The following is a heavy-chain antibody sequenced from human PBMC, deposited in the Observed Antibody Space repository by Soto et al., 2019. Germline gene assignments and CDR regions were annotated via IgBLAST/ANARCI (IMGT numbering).Heavy chain of an antibody. V-gene: IGHV3-33*01. D-gene: IGHD3-3*01. CDR2: IWYDGSDK. CDR3: ARGVGHYYYGMDV. CDR1: GFSFSSYG. Sequence: QVQLVESGGGVVQPGRSLRLSCATSGFSFSSYGMHWVRQAPGKGLEWVSLIWYDGSDKYYADSVKGRFTISRDNSKNTRHLQMDSLRADDTAVYYCARGVGHYYYGMDVWGQGTTVTVSS. J-gene: IGHJ6*02.